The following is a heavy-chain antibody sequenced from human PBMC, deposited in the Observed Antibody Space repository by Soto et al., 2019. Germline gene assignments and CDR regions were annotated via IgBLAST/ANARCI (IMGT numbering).Heavy chain of an antibody. Sequence: QARLVQSGAEVKKPGASVRVSCKASGYTFTKYYVHWVRQAPGQGLEWMGVIDPRNGGTSYAQNLQGRIVVTSDVAANTMYMDLSGLRSEDTAMYFCASHCSIKCSDWSDPWGQGSLVIVSS. CDR3: ASHCSIKCSDWSDP. CDR1: GYTFTKYY. CDR2: IDPRNGGT. D-gene: IGHD2-15*01. V-gene: IGHV1-46*01. J-gene: IGHJ5*02.